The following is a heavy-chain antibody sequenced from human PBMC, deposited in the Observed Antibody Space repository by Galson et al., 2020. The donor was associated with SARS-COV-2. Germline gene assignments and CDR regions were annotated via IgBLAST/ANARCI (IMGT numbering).Heavy chain of an antibody. J-gene: IGHJ4*02. Sequence: SEPLSLTCTVSGGSISSSSYYWGWIRQPPGQGLEWIGSIYYSGSTYYNPSLKSRVTISVDTSKNQFSLKLSSVTAADTAVYYCARSERGYSYGSVDYWGQGTLVTVSS. CDR2: IYYSGST. V-gene: IGHV4-39*01. D-gene: IGHD5-18*01. CDR1: GGSISSSSYY. CDR3: ARSERGYSYGSVDY.